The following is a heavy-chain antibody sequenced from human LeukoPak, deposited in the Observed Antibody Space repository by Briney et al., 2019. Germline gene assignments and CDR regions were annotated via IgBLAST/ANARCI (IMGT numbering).Heavy chain of an antibody. D-gene: IGHD6-13*01. V-gene: IGHV3-23*01. Sequence: HPGGSLRLSCAASGFTFSSYAMSWVRQAPGKGLEWVSAISGSGGSTYYAESVKGRFTISRDNSKNTLYLQMNSLRAEDTAVYYCAKGFSYSSSWYSVPYYYGMDVWGQGTTVTVPS. J-gene: IGHJ6*02. CDR2: ISGSGGST. CDR3: AKGFSYSSSWYSVPYYYGMDV. CDR1: GFTFSSYA.